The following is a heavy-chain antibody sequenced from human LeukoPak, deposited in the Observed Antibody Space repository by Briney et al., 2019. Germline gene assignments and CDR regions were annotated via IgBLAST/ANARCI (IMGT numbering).Heavy chain of an antibody. CDR3: ASHRRSHGSEY. D-gene: IGHD3-10*01. V-gene: IGHV4-59*01. Sequence: SETLSLSCTVSGGSFEHYFWSWIRQPPGKGLEWIGYVYYSGSTDYSPSLKSRLTISADTSKNQFSLKLSSVTAADTAVYYCASHRRSHGSEYWGQGILVTVSS. J-gene: IGHJ4*02. CDR1: GGSFEHYF. CDR2: VYYSGST.